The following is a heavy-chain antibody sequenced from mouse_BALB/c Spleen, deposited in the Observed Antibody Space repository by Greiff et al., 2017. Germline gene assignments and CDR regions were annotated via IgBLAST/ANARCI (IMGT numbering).Heavy chain of an antibody. J-gene: IGHJ4*01. D-gene: IGHD1-1*01. CDR1: GFTIKDYY. V-gene: IGHV14-1*02. Sequence: EVQLQQSGAELVRPGALVKLSCKASGFTIKDYYMHWVKQRPEQGLEWIGWIDPENGNTIYDPKFQGKASITADTSSNTAYLQLSSLTSEDTAVYYCARNYGRAGYAMDYWGQGTSVTVSS. CDR3: ARNYGRAGYAMDY. CDR2: IDPENGNT.